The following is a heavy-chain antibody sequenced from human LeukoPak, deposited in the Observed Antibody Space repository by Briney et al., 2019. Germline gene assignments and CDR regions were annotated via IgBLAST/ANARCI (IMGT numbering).Heavy chain of an antibody. J-gene: IGHJ3*02. Sequence: SETLSLTCGVSGSSLTSHYWCWIRQPPGKGLELIGYIQYSGSTNCNPSLRCRVTIALAMPKTQCSLKVTSVTAADTAIYCCARGTYAFSFDMGGLGTLVTVSS. V-gene: IGHV4-59*11. CDR3: ARGTYAFSFDM. CDR1: GSSLTSHY. D-gene: IGHD1/OR15-1a*01. CDR2: IQYSGST.